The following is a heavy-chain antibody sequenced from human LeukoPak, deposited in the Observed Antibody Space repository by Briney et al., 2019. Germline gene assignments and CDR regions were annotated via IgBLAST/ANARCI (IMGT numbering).Heavy chain of an antibody. D-gene: IGHD5-24*01. CDR1: GGSISSYY. V-gene: IGHV4-59*01. J-gene: IGHJ4*02. CDR2: IYYSGST. CDR3: ARDDNVRAVDY. Sequence: SETLSLTCTVSGGSISSYYWSWIRQPPGKGLEWIGYIYYSGSTNYNPSLKSRVTISVDTSKNQFSLKLSSVTAADTAVYYCARDDNVRAVDYWGQGTLVTVSS.